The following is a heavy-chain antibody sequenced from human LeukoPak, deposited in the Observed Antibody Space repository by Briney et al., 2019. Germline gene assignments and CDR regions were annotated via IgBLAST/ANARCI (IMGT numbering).Heavy chain of an antibody. CDR2: VDPEDAET. CDR1: GYNFIDYY. Sequence: ASVKVSCKXAGYNFIDYYMHWVQEAPGEGLVWIGLVDPEDAETTYAEKFRGRVSMTADTSTDTAYMELSSLRSEDTAVYYCATTQLRADFKGYALDVWGQGTRVTVSS. V-gene: IGHV1-69-2*01. J-gene: IGHJ3*01. CDR3: ATTQLRADFKGYALDV. D-gene: IGHD5-24*01.